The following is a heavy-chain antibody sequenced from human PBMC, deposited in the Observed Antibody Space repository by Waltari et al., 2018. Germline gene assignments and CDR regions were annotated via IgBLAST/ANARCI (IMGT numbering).Heavy chain of an antibody. CDR3: ARQWFAFDY. J-gene: IGHJ4*02. CDR2: IYHSGST. V-gene: IGHV4-38-2*01. Sequence: QVQLQESGPGLVKPSETLSLTCAVSGYSISSGYYWGWIRQPPGKGLEWIGSIYHSGSTYYTPAPKSRVTISVDTSKNQVSLKLSSVTAADTAVYYCARQWFAFDYWGQGTLVTVSS. D-gene: IGHD3-22*01. CDR1: GYSISSGYY.